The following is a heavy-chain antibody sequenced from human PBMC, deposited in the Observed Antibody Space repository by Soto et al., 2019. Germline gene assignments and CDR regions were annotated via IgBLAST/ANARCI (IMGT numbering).Heavy chain of an antibody. V-gene: IGHV1-3*01. CDR1: GYTFTSYA. J-gene: IGHJ5*02. Sequence: QVQLVQSGAEVKKPGASVKVSCKASGYTFTSYAMHWVRQAPGQRLEWMGWINAGKGNTKYSQKFQGRVTITRDTSASTAYMELSSLRSEDTAVYYCARGWGLNWFDPWGQRTLVTVSS. CDR3: ARGWGLNWFDP. CDR2: INAGKGNT. D-gene: IGHD1-26*01.